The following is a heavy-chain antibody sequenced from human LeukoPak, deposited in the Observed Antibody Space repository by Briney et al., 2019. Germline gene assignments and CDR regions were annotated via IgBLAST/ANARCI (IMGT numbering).Heavy chain of an antibody. V-gene: IGHV1-69*13. Sequence: ASVKVCCKASGGTFSSYAISWVRQAPGQGLEWMGGIIPIFGTANYAQKFQGRVTITADESTSTAYMELSSLRSEDTAVYYCARASYYDSSGYYYDFDYWGQGTLVTVSS. CDR1: GGTFSSYA. CDR3: ARASYYDSSGYYYDFDY. CDR2: IIPIFGTA. J-gene: IGHJ4*02. D-gene: IGHD3-22*01.